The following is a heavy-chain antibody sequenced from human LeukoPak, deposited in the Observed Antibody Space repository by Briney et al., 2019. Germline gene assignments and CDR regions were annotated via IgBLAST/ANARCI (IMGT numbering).Heavy chain of an antibody. CDR2: INHSGST. Sequence: SETLSLTCAVYGGSFSGYYWSWIRQPPGKGLEWIGEINHSGSTNYNPSLKSRVTISVDTSKNQFSLMLSSVTAADTAVYYCARGEYSSSLDYWGQGTLVTVSS. CDR3: ARGEYSSSLDY. D-gene: IGHD6-6*01. J-gene: IGHJ4*02. V-gene: IGHV4-34*01. CDR1: GGSFSGYY.